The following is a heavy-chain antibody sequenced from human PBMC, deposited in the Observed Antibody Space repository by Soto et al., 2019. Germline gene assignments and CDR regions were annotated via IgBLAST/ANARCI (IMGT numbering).Heavy chain of an antibody. CDR3: ARTSYDILTGRLDAFDI. Sequence: SETLSLTCAVSGVSISSGGYSWSWIRQPPGKGLEWIGSSYHSGTTYYNPSLKSRVTISVDRSKNQFSLKVSSVTAADTAVFYCARTSYDILTGRLDAFDIWGQGTMVTVSS. J-gene: IGHJ3*02. CDR1: GVSISSGGYS. V-gene: IGHV4-30-2*01. D-gene: IGHD3-9*01. CDR2: SYHSGTT.